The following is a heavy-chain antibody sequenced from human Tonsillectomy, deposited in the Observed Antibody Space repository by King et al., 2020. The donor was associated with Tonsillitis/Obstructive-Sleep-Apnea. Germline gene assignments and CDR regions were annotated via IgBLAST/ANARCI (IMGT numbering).Heavy chain of an antibody. D-gene: IGHD6-13*01. CDR1: GGSISSGGYS. CDR2: IYHSGSP. Sequence: LQLQESGSGLVKPSQTLSLTCAVSGGSISSGGYSWSWIRQPPGKGLEWIGYIYHSGSPYCNPSLKSRVTISLARSKNQFSLKLSSVTAADTAVYYCARNIAAAGISWFDPWGQGTLVTVSS. CDR3: ARNIAAAGISWFDP. J-gene: IGHJ5*02. V-gene: IGHV4-30-2*01.